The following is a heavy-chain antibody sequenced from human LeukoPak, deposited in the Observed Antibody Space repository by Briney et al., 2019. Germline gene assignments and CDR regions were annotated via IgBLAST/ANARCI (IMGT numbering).Heavy chain of an antibody. CDR3: ARLGPNYDILTGYPMKHYYYYGMDV. D-gene: IGHD3-9*01. CDR2: INHSGST. CDR1: GGSFSGYY. J-gene: IGHJ6*02. Sequence: SETLSLTCAVYGGSFSGYYWSWIRQPPGKGLEWIGEINHSGSTNYNPSLKSRVTISVDTSKNQFSLKLSSVTAADTALYYCARLGPNYDILTGYPMKHYYYYGMDVWGQGTTVTVSS. V-gene: IGHV4-34*01.